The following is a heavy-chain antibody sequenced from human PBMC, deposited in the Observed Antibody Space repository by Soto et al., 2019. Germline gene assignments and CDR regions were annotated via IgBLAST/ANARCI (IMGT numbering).Heavy chain of an antibody. CDR1: GGTFSSYA. J-gene: IGHJ4*02. CDR2: IIPIFGTA. D-gene: IGHD6-19*01. CDR3: ARDTRYSSGWSPYYFDY. Sequence: QVQLVQSGAEVKKPGSSVKVSCKASGGTFSSYAISWVRQAPGQGLEWMGGIIPIFGTANYAQKFQGRVRITADESTSTAYMELSSLRSEDTAVYYCARDTRYSSGWSPYYFDYWGQGTLVTVSS. V-gene: IGHV1-69*01.